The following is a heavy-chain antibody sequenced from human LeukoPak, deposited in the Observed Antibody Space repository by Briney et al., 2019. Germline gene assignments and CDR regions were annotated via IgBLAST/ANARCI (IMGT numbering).Heavy chain of an antibody. D-gene: IGHD2-2*01. CDR3: TTYCSSTSCYPDY. CDR2: IKSKTDGGTT. Sequence: KPGGSLRLSCAASGFTFSNAWMSWVRQAPGKGLEWVGRIKSKTDGGTTDYAAPVKGRFTISRDDSKNTLYLQMNSLKTEDTAVYYCTTYCSSTSCYPDYWGQGTLVTVSS. J-gene: IGHJ4*02. V-gene: IGHV3-15*01. CDR1: GFTFSNAW.